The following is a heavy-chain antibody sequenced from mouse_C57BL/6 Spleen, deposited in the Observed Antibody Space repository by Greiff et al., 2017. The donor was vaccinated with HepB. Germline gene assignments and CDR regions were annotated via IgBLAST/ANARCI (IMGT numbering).Heavy chain of an antibody. D-gene: IGHD4-1*01. J-gene: IGHJ3*01. CDR2: IDPETGGT. Sequence: VHLVESGAELVRPGASVTLSCKASGYTFTDYEMHWVKQTPVHGLEWIGAIDPETGGTAYNQKFKGKAIRTADKSSSTAYMALRSLTSEDSAVYYCTRGGNLNWAWFAYWGQGTLVTVSA. CDR3: TRGGNLNWAWFAY. CDR1: GYTFTDYE. V-gene: IGHV1-15*01.